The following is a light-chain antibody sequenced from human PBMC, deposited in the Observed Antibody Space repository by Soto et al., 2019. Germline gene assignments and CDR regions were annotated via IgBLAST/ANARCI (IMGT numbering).Light chain of an antibody. Sequence: IVLTQSPGTLSLSPGDTATLSCRASQSFSSSYLAWYQQKPGQAPRLLIFGASNRATDIPERFSGSGSGTDFTLTISRLEPEDFAVYYCQQYGISSENTFGRGTKVEIK. CDR1: QSFSSSY. CDR3: QQYGISSENT. V-gene: IGKV3-20*01. CDR2: GAS. J-gene: IGKJ2*01.